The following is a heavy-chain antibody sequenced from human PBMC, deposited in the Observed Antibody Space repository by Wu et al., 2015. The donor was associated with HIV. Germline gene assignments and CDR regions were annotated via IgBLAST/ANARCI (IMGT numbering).Heavy chain of an antibody. CDR2: INPLFGTT. D-gene: IGHD5-12*01. V-gene: IGHV1-69*05. J-gene: IGHJ6*02. CDR3: ARNTDSVATSLYSLGV. Sequence: VQFGDEVKKPGSSVKVTCKASGDGFTSYAVSWVRQAPGQGLEWMGGINPLFGTTKHVQRFQDRVTFSTDESKRTVYMELSSLRNEDTAVYYCARNTDSVATSLYSLGVWGQGTTVTVSS. CDR1: GDGFTSYA.